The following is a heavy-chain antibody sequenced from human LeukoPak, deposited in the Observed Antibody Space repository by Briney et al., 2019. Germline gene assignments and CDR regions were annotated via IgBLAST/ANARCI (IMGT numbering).Heavy chain of an antibody. V-gene: IGHV4-39*01. D-gene: IGHD3-9*01. CDR2: IYYSENT. CDR1: GGYISSNSYY. Sequence: SETLSLTCIVFGGYISSNSYYWGWIRQPPGKGLEWIGSIYYSENTYYNPSLKSRVTISVDTSKNQFSLKLSSVTAADTAVYYCARHRRDMTGYYYLQGRWFDPWGQGTLVTVSS. J-gene: IGHJ5*02. CDR3: ARHRRDMTGYYYLQGRWFDP.